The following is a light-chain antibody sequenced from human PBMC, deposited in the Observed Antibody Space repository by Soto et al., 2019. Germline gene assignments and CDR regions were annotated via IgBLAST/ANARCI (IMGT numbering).Light chain of an antibody. CDR2: DTS. V-gene: IGKV3-11*01. CDR3: QQRSNWQLT. J-gene: IGKJ4*01. Sequence: EIVMTQSPATLSVSPGEGVTLSCRASQSVSSSLAWYQQKPGQAPRLLIYDTSNRATGIPARFSGSGSGTEFTLTISSLQPEDFAVYYCQQRSNWQLTFGGGTKVEIK. CDR1: QSVSSS.